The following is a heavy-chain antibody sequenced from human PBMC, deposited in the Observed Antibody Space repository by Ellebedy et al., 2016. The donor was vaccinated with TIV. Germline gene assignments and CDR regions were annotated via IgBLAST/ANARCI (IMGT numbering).Heavy chain of an antibody. CDR1: GFSLTATGEG. V-gene: IGHV2-5*04. J-gene: IGHJ3*01. Sequence: SGPTLVXPTETLTLTCTFSGFSLTATGEGVGWVRQPPGKALDWLAIIYWDNDDRYSSSMRSRLRITKDTSRREVVLTMTNMDPVHTGTYYCVQIMITYGGVTRTDAFDVWGQGILVTVSS. CDR3: VQIMITYGGVTRTDAFDV. D-gene: IGHD3-16*01. CDR2: IYWDNDD.